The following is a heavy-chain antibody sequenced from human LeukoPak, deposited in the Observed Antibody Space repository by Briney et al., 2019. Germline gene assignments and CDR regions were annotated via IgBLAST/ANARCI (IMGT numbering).Heavy chain of an antibody. D-gene: IGHD3-22*01. CDR3: ARAPDRNFYDRSGFDY. V-gene: IGHV4-31*03. CDR1: GGSISRGAYY. CDR2: IHYSGST. Sequence: SETLSLTCTVSGGSISRGAYYWSWIRQHPGKGLEWIGYIHYSGSTYYNPSLKSRVTISVDTSKNQFSLNLSSVTAADTAVYYCARAPDRNFYDRSGFDYWGQGTLITVSS. J-gene: IGHJ4*02.